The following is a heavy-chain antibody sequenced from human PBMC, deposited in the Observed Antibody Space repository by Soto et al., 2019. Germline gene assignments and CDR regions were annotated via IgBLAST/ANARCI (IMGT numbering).Heavy chain of an antibody. CDR1: GFTFSSYA. D-gene: IGHD2-2*01. J-gene: IGHJ4*02. V-gene: IGHV3-23*01. Sequence: GGSLRLSCAASGFTFSSYAMSWVRQAPGKGLEWVSAISGSGGSTYYADSVKGRFTISRDNSKNTLYLQMNSLRAEDTAVYYCAKDGLDIVVVPAAQTGYFDYWGQGTLVTVSS. CDR3: AKDGLDIVVVPAAQTGYFDY. CDR2: ISGSGGST.